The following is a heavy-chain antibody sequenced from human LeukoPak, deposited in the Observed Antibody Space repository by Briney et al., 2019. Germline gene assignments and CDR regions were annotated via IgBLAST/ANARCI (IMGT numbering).Heavy chain of an antibody. CDR2: IIPIFGTA. Sequence: SVKASCKASGYTFSNFGISWVRQAPGQGLEWMGGIIPIFGTANYAQKFQGRVTITTDESTSTAYMELSSLRSEDTAVYYCARGYSSSSSWFDPWGQGTLVTVSS. J-gene: IGHJ5*02. V-gene: IGHV1-69*05. CDR1: GYTFSNFG. CDR3: ARGYSSSSSWFDP. D-gene: IGHD6-6*01.